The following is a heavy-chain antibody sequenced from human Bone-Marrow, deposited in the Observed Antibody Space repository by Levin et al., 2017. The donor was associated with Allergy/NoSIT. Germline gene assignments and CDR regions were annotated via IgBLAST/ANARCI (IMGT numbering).Heavy chain of an antibody. J-gene: IGHJ4*02. D-gene: IGHD1-26*01. CDR1: GGSVRLGGYY. CDR2: RYYNGET. V-gene: IGHV4-31*03. CDR3: ARSKVGASSPTDF. Sequence: PSQTLSLTCTVSGGSVRLGGYYWGWVRQPPGKGLEWIGYRYYNGETFYNPSLKSRVTISSDTSKNQFSLKVISMTAADTAVYYCARSKVGASSPTDFWGQGTLVTVSS.